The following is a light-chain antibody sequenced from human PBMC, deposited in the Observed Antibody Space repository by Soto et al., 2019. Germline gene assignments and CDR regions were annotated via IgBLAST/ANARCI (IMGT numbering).Light chain of an antibody. CDR2: GAS. CDR1: QSVSSN. CDR3: QQYGSSWT. Sequence: EIVMTQSPATLSVSPGERATLSCRASQSVSSNLAWYQQKPGQAPRLLIYGASTRATGIPARFSGSGSGTGFTLTISRLEPEDFAVYYCQQYGSSWTFGQGTKVDIK. V-gene: IGKV3-15*01. J-gene: IGKJ1*01.